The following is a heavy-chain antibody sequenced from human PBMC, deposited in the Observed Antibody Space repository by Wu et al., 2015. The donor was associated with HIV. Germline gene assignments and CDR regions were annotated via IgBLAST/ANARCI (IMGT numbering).Heavy chain of an antibody. CDR1: GYPFTDYY. V-gene: IGHV1-2*02. CDR3: ARSHKWLQLRYQGIFDY. D-gene: IGHD5-24*01. J-gene: IGHJ4*02. Sequence: QVHLVQSGTVMGKPGSSMTISCEASGYPFTDYYIFWVRQAPGQGLEWMGWINPKSGGSNYAQDFKGRLTMTRDTSITTVYMELKRLTSEDTAMYFCARSHKWLQLRYQGIFDYWGQGTLVTVSS. CDR2: INPKSGGS.